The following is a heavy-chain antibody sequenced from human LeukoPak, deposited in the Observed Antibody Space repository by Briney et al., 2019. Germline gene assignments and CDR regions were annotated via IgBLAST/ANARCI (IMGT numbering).Heavy chain of an antibody. V-gene: IGHV1-69*05. CDR2: IIPIFGTA. CDR3: ARALRDYDISDYYYYMDV. Sequence: SVKVSCKASGGTFSSYAISWVRQAPRQGLEWMGRIIPIFGTANYAQKFQGRVTITTDESTSTAYMELSSLRSEDTAVYYCARALRDYDISDYYYYMDVWGKGTTVTVSS. CDR1: GGTFSSYA. J-gene: IGHJ6*03. D-gene: IGHD3-9*01.